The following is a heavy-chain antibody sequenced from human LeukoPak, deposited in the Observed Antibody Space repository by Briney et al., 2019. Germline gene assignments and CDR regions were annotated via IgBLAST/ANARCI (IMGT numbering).Heavy chain of an antibody. CDR3: ARLSYGSGSHYNFYFDY. J-gene: IGHJ4*02. CDR1: GGSISSSSNC. V-gene: IGHV4-39*01. D-gene: IGHD3-10*01. Sequence: SETLSLTCTVSGGSISSSSNCWGWIRQPPGKGLEWIGSIYYSGNTYYNPSLKSRVTISVDASKNQFSLNLSSVTAADTAVYYCARLSYGSGSHYNFYFDYWGQGTLVTVSA. CDR2: IYYSGNT.